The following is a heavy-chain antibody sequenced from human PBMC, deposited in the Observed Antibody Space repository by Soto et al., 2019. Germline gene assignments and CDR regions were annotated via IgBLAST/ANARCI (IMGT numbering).Heavy chain of an antibody. J-gene: IGHJ6*02. V-gene: IGHV3-23*01. Sequence: PWGSLRLSCAASGFTFSSYAIICCRQSPFKWREWVSAISGSGGSTYYADSVKGRFTISRDNSKNTLYLQMNSLRAEDTAVYYCAKDKKAAAGWNRGYYYYGMDVWGQGTTVTVSS. CDR3: AKDKKAAAGWNRGYYYYGMDV. D-gene: IGHD6-13*01. CDR2: ISGSGGST. CDR1: GFTFSSYA.